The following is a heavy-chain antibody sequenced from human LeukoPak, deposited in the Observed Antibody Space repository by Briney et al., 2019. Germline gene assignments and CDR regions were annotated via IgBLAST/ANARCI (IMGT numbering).Heavy chain of an antibody. CDR1: GGSISSYY. V-gene: IGHV4-59*01. J-gene: IGHJ3*02. CDR3: ARDNPATRGFDSFDI. Sequence: SETLSLTCTVSGGSISSYYWSWIRQPPGKGLEWIGYIYYSGSTNYNPSLKSRVTISLDTSKNQFALKLSSVTAADTAVYYCARDNPATRGFDSFDIWGQGTMVTVSS. D-gene: IGHD1-14*01. CDR2: IYYSGST.